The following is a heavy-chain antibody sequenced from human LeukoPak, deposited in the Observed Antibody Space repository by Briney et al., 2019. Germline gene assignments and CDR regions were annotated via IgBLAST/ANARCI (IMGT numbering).Heavy chain of an antibody. J-gene: IGHJ4*02. CDR2: ISGSGTTI. V-gene: IGHV3-48*03. D-gene: IGHD4-17*01. CDR3: ARGGDYGDYFDY. Sequence: PGGSLRLSCAASGFTFSTYEMNWVRQAPGKGLEGVSFISGSGTTIYYADSVQGRFTVSRENTENSLSLQMNSLRAEDTALYYCARGGDYGDYFDYWGQGTLVTVSS. CDR1: GFTFSTYE.